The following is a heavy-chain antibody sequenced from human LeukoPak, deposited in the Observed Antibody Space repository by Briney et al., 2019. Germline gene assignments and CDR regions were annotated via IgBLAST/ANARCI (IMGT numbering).Heavy chain of an antibody. V-gene: IGHV3-30*02. J-gene: IGHJ4*02. CDR3: AKISDFWSDTY. CDR1: GFTFSSYG. CDR2: IRYDGSNK. Sequence: PGGSLRLSCAASGFTFSSYGMHWVRQAPGKGLEWVAFIRYDGSNKYYADSVKGRFIISRDNSKNTLYLQMNSLRAEHTAVYYCAKISDFWSDTYWGQGTLVTVSS. D-gene: IGHD3-3*01.